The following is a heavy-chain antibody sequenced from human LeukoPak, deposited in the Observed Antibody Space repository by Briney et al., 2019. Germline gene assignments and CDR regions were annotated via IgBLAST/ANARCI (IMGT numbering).Heavy chain of an antibody. CDR3: ARIIVGTAAHY. D-gene: IGHD1-26*01. V-gene: IGHV3-7*01. CDR1: GFSFRDFW. Sequence: GGSLRLSCAASGFSFRDFWMTWVRQAPGKGLEWVANINQGGSVKYYVDSVKGRFTISGDNAKNSLYLQMNSLRAEDTAVYYCARIIVGTAAHYWGQGTLVTVSS. CDR2: INQGGSVK. J-gene: IGHJ4*02.